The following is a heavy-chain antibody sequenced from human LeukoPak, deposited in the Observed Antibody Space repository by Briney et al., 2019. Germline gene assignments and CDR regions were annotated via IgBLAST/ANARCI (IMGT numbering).Heavy chain of an antibody. CDR2: LSESGDKT. Sequence: GGSLRLSCAASGFTFSTYAMSWVRQAPGKGLDWVSALSESGDKTYYADSVRGRFTISRDNSKNTLYLQTNSLRAEDTALYYCAKGGPWSSGWSLFDYWGQGTLVTVSS. CDR3: AKGGPWSSGWSLFDY. CDR1: GFTFSTYA. J-gene: IGHJ4*02. D-gene: IGHD6-19*01. V-gene: IGHV3-23*01.